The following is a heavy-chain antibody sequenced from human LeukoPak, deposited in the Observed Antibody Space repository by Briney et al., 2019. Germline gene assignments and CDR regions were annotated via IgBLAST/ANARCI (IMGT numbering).Heavy chain of an antibody. D-gene: IGHD5-12*01. J-gene: IGHJ4*02. Sequence: ASVKVSCKASGYTITSYYMHWVRQAPGQGLEWMGIINPSGGSTSYAQKFQGRVTMTRDTSTSTVYMELSSLRSEDTAVYYCARDEYGGYPGGHAPIDYWGQGTLVAVSS. CDR2: INPSGGST. CDR3: ARDEYGGYPGGHAPIDY. V-gene: IGHV1-46*01. CDR1: GYTITSYY.